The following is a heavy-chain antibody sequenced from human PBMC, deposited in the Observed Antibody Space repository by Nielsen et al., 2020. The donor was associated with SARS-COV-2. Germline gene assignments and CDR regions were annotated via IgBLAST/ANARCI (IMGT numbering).Heavy chain of an antibody. Sequence: GGSLRLSCVASGFTFSTYTMTWVRQAPGKGLEWVAAVDATSNYIYYADAVRGRFTISRDNAKSSLYLQMDSLRAEDTAVYYCVRESFDPYFDYWGQGTLVTVSS. CDR1: GFTFSTYT. D-gene: IGHD3-9*01. CDR2: VDATSNYI. CDR3: VRESFDPYFDY. V-gene: IGHV3-21*01. J-gene: IGHJ4*02.